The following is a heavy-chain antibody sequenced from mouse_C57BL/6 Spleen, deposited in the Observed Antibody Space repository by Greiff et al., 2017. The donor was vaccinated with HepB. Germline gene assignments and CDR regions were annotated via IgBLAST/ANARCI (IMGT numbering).Heavy chain of an antibody. CDR2: IDPETGGT. J-gene: IGHJ2*01. CDR1: GYTFTDYE. D-gene: IGHD1-1*01. CDR3: TSSYYYGSSPFDY. V-gene: IGHV1-15*01. Sequence: VQLQQSGAELVRPGASVTLSCKASGYTFTDYEMHWVKQTPVHGLEWIGAIDPETGGTAYNQKFKGKAILTADKSSSTAYMELRSLTSEDSAVYYCTSSYYYGSSPFDYWGEGTTLTVSS.